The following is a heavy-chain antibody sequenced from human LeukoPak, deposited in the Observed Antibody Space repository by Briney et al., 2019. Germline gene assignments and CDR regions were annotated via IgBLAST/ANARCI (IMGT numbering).Heavy chain of an antibody. CDR1: GYSFTSYW. Sequence: GESLKISCKGSGYSFTSYWIGWVRQMPGKGLEWMGIIYPGDSDTRYSPSFQGQVTISADKSISTAYLQWSSLKASDTAMYYCASRLVYYDSRGHAFDIWGQGTMVTVSS. D-gene: IGHD3-22*01. J-gene: IGHJ3*02. V-gene: IGHV5-51*01. CDR3: ASRLVYYDSRGHAFDI. CDR2: IYPGDSDT.